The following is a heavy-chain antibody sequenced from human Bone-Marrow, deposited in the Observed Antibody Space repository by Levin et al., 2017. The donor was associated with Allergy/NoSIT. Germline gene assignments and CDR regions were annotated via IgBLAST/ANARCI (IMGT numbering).Heavy chain of an antibody. CDR1: GFPFSDYY. V-gene: IGHV3-11*01. J-gene: IGHJ4*02. D-gene: IGHD4-11*01. CDR3: GRDHYSEVVY. CDR2: ISSTSKTI. Sequence: GASVKVSCVASGFPFSDYYMSWIRQSPGKGLEWIAFISSTSKTIYYAESVKGRFSISRDNAKNSLFLQMDSLRVDDTAVYYCGRDHYSEVVYWGQGTVVTVSA.